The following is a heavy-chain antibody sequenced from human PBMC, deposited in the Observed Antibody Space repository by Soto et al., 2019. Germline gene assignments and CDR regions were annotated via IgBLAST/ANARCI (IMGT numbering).Heavy chain of an antibody. CDR3: ARTDYYEGAFDI. V-gene: IGHV4-31*03. J-gene: IGHJ3*02. CDR2: IYYSGST. Sequence: SETLSLTCTVSGGSISSGGYYWSWIRQHPGKGLEWIGYIYYSGSTYYNPSLKSRVTISVDTSKNQFSLKLSSVTAADTAVYYCARTDYYEGAFDIWGQGTMVTVSS. CDR1: GGSISSGGYY. D-gene: IGHD3-3*01.